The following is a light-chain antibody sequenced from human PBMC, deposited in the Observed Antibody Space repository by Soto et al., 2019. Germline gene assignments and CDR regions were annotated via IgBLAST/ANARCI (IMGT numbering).Light chain of an antibody. V-gene: IGKV3-15*01. Sequence: ELVRPQSPVTLSVSPAGRATLSSAASQTVTSNLAWYHQKPGQPHGLIIYGASTRATGLPDRFSGSGSGTEFTFTLSSLHSEDVAFYVCQRYQGWPSLTFGGGTRLEIK. J-gene: IGKJ4*01. CDR3: QRYQGWPSLT. CDR2: GAS. CDR1: QTVTSN.